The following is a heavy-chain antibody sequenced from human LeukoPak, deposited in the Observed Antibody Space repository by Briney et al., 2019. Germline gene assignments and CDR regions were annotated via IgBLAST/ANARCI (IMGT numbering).Heavy chain of an antibody. CDR2: IKSKTDGGTT. D-gene: IGHD3-22*01. Sequence: GSLRLSCAASGFTFSNAWMTWVRQAPGKGLEWVGRIKSKTDGGTTDYAAPVKGRFTISRDDSQNTLYLQMNSLVTEDTAVYYCFTAQNYYDSSGYYYIDYWGQGTLVTVSS. CDR3: FTAQNYYDSSGYYYIDY. V-gene: IGHV3-15*01. J-gene: IGHJ4*02. CDR1: GFTFSNAW.